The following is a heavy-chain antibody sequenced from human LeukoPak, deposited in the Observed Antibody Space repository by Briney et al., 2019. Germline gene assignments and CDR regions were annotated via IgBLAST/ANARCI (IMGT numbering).Heavy chain of an antibody. J-gene: IGHJ5*02. CDR1: GGTFSSYA. CDR3: ARGALQWLAPLDP. CDR2: ISAYNGNT. Sequence: ASVKVSCKASGGTFSSYAISWVRQAPGQGLEWMGWISAYNGNTNYAQKLQGRVTMTTDTSTSTAYMELRSLRSDDTAVYYCARGALQWLAPLDPWGQGTLVTVSS. D-gene: IGHD6-19*01. V-gene: IGHV1-18*01.